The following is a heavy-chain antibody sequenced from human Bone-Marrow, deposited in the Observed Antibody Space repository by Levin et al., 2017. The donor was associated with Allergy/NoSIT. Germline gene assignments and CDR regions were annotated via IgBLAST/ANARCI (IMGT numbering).Heavy chain of an antibody. CDR1: GDSISSGGYY. D-gene: IGHD6-13*01. J-gene: IGHJ4*02. CDR2: IYHSGNT. CDR3: ARVLSAAGTSTDGVLGY. Sequence: PSETLSLTCIVSGDSISSGGYYWSWVRQHPGTGLEWIGNIYHSGNTYYNPSLKRRVTISVDTSKNQFSLKVTSVTAADTAKYYCARVLSAAGTSTDGVLGYWGQGTLVTVSS. V-gene: IGHV4-31*03.